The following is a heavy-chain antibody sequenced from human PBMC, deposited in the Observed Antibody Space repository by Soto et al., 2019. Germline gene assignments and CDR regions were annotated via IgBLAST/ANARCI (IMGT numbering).Heavy chain of an antibody. Sequence: QVQLVQSGAEVKKPGASVKVSCKASGYTFTSYAMHWVRQAPGQRLEWMGWIDTGNGNTKYSQKFQDRITITRDTSARTAYMELNNLRSGDTAVYYCGRGGSDSPRGMDVWGQGTTVTVSS. CDR1: GYTFTSYA. J-gene: IGHJ6*02. V-gene: IGHV1-3*04. D-gene: IGHD6-19*01. CDR2: IDTGNGNT. CDR3: GRGGSDSPRGMDV.